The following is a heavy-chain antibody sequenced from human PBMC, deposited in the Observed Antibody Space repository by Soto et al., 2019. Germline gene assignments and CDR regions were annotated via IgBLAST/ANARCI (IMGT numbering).Heavy chain of an antibody. CDR3: AREEDFWSGSYFDY. D-gene: IGHD3-3*01. J-gene: IGHJ4*02. Sequence: GGSLRLSCAASGFTFSSYEMNWVRQAPGKGLEWVSYISSSGSTIYYADSVKGRFTISRDNAKNSLYLQMNSLRAEDTAVYYCAREEDFWSGSYFDYWGQGTLVTVSS. CDR1: GFTFSSYE. V-gene: IGHV3-48*03. CDR2: ISSSGSTI.